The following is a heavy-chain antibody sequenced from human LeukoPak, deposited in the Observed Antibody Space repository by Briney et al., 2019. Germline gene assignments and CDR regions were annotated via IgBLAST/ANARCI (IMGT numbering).Heavy chain of an antibody. CDR3: ARHEAGAYAVDY. J-gene: IGHJ4*02. CDR2: IFYSGST. CDR1: GGSVSGYY. V-gene: IGHV4-59*02. Sequence: SETLSLTCTVSGGSVSGYYWSWIRQPPGKGLEWIGYIFYSGSTNYNPSLKSRVTISLDTSKSQFSLKLTSVTAADTAVYYCARHEAGAYAVDYWGQGTLVTVSS. D-gene: IGHD4-17*01.